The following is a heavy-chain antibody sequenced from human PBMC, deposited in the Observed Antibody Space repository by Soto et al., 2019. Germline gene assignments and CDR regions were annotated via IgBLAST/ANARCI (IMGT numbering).Heavy chain of an antibody. CDR2: MSYDGTTK. CDR1: GFIFSNYV. J-gene: IGHJ4*02. V-gene: IGHV3-30-3*01. D-gene: IGHD2-21*01. CDR3: AREVLWSRYFDY. Sequence: GGSLRLSCAASGFIFSNYVRYWVRQAPGKGLEWVAFMSYDGTTKYYADSVKGRFTISRDNSKNTLYLQMNNLRPEDTGVYYCAREVLWSRYFDYWGQGTLVTVSS.